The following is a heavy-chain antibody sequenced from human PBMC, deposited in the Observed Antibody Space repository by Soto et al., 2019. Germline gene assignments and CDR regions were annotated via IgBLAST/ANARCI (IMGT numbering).Heavy chain of an antibody. D-gene: IGHD3-3*01. Sequence: GASVKVSCKASGYTFTSYDINWVRQATGQGLEWMGWMNPNSGNTGYAQKFQGRVTMTRNTSISTAYMELSSLRSEDTAVYYCARVNVLRFLEWLSFDYWGQGTLVTVSS. J-gene: IGHJ4*02. CDR3: ARVNVLRFLEWLSFDY. V-gene: IGHV1-8*01. CDR2: MNPNSGNT. CDR1: GYTFTSYD.